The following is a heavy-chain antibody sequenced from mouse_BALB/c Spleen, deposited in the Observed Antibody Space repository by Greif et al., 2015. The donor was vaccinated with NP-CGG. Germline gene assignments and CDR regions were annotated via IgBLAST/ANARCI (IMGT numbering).Heavy chain of an antibody. CDR2: ISSGGSYT. CDR1: GFTFRSYG. CDR3: ARLGHGAMDY. J-gene: IGHJ4*01. Sequence: EVKLVESGGDLVKPGGSLKLSCAASGFTFRSYGMSWVRQTPDKRLEWVATISSGGSYTYYPDSVKGRFTISRDNAKNTLYLQMSSPKSEDTAMYYCARLGHGAMDYWGQGTSVTVSS. V-gene: IGHV5-6*01. D-gene: IGHD3-1*01.